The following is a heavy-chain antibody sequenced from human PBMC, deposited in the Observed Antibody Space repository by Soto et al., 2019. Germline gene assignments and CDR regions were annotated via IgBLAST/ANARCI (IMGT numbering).Heavy chain of an antibody. V-gene: IGHV1-8*02. J-gene: IGHJ4*02. Sequence: ASVKFSCKASGYTFTAYYIYWVRQAPGQGLEWMGSLNPNRGNTGYAQRFQGRVTMTRNTSTSTAYMELSSLRSEDTAVYYCARDRILSGSGDDYWGQGTLVTVSS. CDR3: ARDRILSGSGDDY. CDR2: LNPNRGNT. D-gene: IGHD6-19*01. CDR1: GYTFTAYY.